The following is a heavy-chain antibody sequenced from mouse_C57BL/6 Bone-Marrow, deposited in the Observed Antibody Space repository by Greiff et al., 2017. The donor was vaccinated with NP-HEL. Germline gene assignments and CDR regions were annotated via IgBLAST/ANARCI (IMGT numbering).Heavy chain of an antibody. J-gene: IGHJ4*01. CDR1: GYTFTSYD. CDR2: IYPRDGST. V-gene: IGHV1-85*01. Sequence: VQLQQSGPELVKPGASVKLSCKASGYTFTSYDINWVKQRPGQGLEWIGWIYPRDGSTKYNAKFKGKATLTVDTSSSTAYMELHSLTSEDSAVYFCARPTSYYAMDYWGQGTSVTVSS. CDR3: ARPTSYYAMDY. D-gene: IGHD2-10*01.